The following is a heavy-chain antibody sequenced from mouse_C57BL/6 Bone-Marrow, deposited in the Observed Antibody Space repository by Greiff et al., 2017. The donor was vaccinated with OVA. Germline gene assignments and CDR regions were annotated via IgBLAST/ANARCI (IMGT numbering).Heavy chain of an antibody. D-gene: IGHD1-1*01. CDR1: GYTFTSYW. CDR3: ARSGYSSSYAMDY. J-gene: IGHJ4*01. CDR2: IDPSDSYT. V-gene: IGHV1-59*01. Sequence: QVQLKQPGAELVRPGTSVKLSCKASGYTFTSYWMHWVKQRPGQGLEWIGVIDPSDSYTNYNQKFKGKATLTVDTSSSTAYMQLSSLTSEDSAVYYCARSGYSSSYAMDYWGQGTSVTVSS.